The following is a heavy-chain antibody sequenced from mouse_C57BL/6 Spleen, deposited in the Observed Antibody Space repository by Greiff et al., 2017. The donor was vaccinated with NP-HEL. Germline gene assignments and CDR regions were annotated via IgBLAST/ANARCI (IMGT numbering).Heavy chain of an antibody. CDR3: TRWGTTVVATG. D-gene: IGHD1-1*01. CDR1: GYTFTDYE. J-gene: IGHJ2*01. CDR2: IDPETGGT. Sequence: QVQLKESGAELVRPGASVTLSCKASGYTFTDYEMHWVKQTPVHGLEWIGAIDPETGGTAYNQKFKGKAILTADKSSSTAYMELRSLTSEDSAVYYCTRWGTTVVATGWGQGTTLTVSS. V-gene: IGHV1-15*01.